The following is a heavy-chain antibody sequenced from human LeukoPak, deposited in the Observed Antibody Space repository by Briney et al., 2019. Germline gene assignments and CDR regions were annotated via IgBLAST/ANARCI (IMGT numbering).Heavy chain of an antibody. Sequence: PGGSLRLSCAASGFTFSDYAMHWVRQAPGKGLEYVSAISTDGGGTYYVNSVKGRFTISRDNSKNTLYLQMGSLRAEDMAVYYCARYGSGGYYHYWGQGTLVTVSS. D-gene: IGHD3-10*01. CDR1: GFTFSDYA. V-gene: IGHV3-64*01. CDR3: ARYGSGGYYHY. CDR2: ISTDGGGT. J-gene: IGHJ4*02.